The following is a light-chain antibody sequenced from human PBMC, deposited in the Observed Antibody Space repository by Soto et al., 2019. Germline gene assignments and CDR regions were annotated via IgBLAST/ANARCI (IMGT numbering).Light chain of an antibody. CDR1: NIGSQS. V-gene: IGLV3-21*04. CDR2: YEI. CDR3: HVWDIDSDQPV. Sequence: SYELTQPPSVSVAPGETAKITCGGNNIGSQSVHWYQQKPGQAPVVVIAYEIDRPSGIPERFSGSNYGNTATLTITGVDAGDEADYYCHVWDIDSDQPVFGGGTKLTVL. J-gene: IGLJ2*01.